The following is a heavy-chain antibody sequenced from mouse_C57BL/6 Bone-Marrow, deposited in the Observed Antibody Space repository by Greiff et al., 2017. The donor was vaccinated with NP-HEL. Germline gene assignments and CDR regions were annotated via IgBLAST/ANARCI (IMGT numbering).Heavy chain of an antibody. CDR1: GYTFTSYG. Sequence: VQLQESGAELARPGASVKLSCKASGYTFTSYGISWVKQRTGQGLEWIGEIYPRSGNTYYNEKFKGKATLTADKSSSTAYMELRSLTSEDSAVYFCAIYGYDGYYAMDYWGQGTSVTVSS. V-gene: IGHV1-81*01. CDR2: IYPRSGNT. D-gene: IGHD2-2*01. J-gene: IGHJ4*01. CDR3: AIYGYDGYYAMDY.